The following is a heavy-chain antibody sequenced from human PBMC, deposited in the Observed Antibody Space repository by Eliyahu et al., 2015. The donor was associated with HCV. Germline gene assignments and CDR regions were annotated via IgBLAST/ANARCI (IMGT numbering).Heavy chain of an antibody. V-gene: IGHV1-8*01. D-gene: IGHD5-24*01. J-gene: IGHJ4*02. CDR3: ARWRDGYNYFGGDY. Sequence: NPNSGNTGYAQKFQGRVTMTRNTSISTAYMELSSLRSEHTAVYYCARWRDGYNYFGGDYWGQGTLVTVSS. CDR2: NPNSGNT.